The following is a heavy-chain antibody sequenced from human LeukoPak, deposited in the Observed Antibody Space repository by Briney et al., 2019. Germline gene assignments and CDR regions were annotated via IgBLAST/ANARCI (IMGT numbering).Heavy chain of an antibody. CDR3: AREDSGGYFDY. J-gene: IGHJ4*02. CDR2: SNPSGVGT. D-gene: IGHD2-21*01. V-gene: IGHV1-46*01. CDR1: GYTFTSYY. Sequence: ASVKVSCKASGYTFTSYYMHWVRQAPGQGLEWMGVSNPSGVGTNYAKKFQGRVTMTRDTSTTTVYMELSSLRSEDTAVYFCAREDSGGYFDYWGQGTLVTVSS.